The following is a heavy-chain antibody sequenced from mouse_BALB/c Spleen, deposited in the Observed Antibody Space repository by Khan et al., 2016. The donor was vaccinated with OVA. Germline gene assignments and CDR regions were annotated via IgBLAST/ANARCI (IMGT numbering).Heavy chain of an antibody. CDR3: ARYYGSRFAY. J-gene: IGHJ3*01. V-gene: IGHV1-80*01. Sequence: LEVSGAELVRPGSSVKISCKASGYTFSSSWMNWVKQRPGQGLEWIGQIYPGNDDTNYNGKFKGKATLTADKSSRTAYMQLTSLTSEDSAVYFCARYYGSRFAYWGQGTLVTVSA. CDR2: IYPGNDDT. D-gene: IGHD1-1*01. CDR1: GYTFSSSW.